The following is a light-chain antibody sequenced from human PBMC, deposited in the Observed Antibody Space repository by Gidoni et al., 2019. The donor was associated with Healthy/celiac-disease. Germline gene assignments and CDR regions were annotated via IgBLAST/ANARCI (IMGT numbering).Light chain of an antibody. Sequence: DIQMTQSPSSLSASVGDRVTITRRASPSISNYLNWYQQKPGKAPKLLIYAASRLQSGVPPRFSGSGSGTDFTLTISSLQPEDFATCYCRQSYSTPLTFGGGTKVEIK. CDR2: AAS. CDR3: RQSYSTPLT. CDR1: PSISNY. V-gene: IGKV1-39*01. J-gene: IGKJ4*01.